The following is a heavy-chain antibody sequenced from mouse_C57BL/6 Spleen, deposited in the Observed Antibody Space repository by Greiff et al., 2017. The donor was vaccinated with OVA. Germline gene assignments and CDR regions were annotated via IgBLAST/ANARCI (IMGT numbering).Heavy chain of an antibody. CDR1: GYTFTDYY. CDR2: INPNNGGT. D-gene: IGHD1-3*01. CDR3: ARSHNYSFDY. V-gene: IGHV1-26*01. J-gene: IGHJ2*01. Sequence: VQLQQSGPELVKPGASVKISCKASGYTFTDYYMNWVKQSHGKSLEWIGDINPNNGGTSYNQKFKGKATLTVDKSSSTAYMELRSLTSEDSAVYYCARSHNYSFDYWGQGTTLTVSS.